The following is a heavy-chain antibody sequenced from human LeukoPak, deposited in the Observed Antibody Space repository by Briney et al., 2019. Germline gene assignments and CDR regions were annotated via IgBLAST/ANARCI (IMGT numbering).Heavy chain of an antibody. V-gene: IGHV4-59*01. CDR3: ARFPEGYDHYGSGSYRLAFDI. D-gene: IGHD3-10*01. CDR1: GGSISSYY. CDR2: IYYSGST. J-gene: IGHJ3*02. Sequence: SETLSLTCTVSGGSISSYYWSWIRQPPGKGLEWIGYIYYSGSTNYNPSLKSRVTISVDTSKNQFSLKLSSVTAADTAVYYCARFPEGYDHYGSGSYRLAFDIWGQGTMVTVSS.